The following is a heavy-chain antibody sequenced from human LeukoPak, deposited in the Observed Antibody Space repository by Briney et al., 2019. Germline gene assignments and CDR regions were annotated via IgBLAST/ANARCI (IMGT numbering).Heavy chain of an antibody. CDR3: ALTVAG. V-gene: IGHV3-74*01. CDR1: GFTFSSYA. D-gene: IGHD6-19*01. Sequence: PGGSLRLSCAASGFTFSSYAMSWVRQAPGKGLVWVSHINSDGSWTSYADSVKGRFTISKDNAKNTVYLQMNSLRAEDTAVYYCALTVAGWGQGTLVTVSS. J-gene: IGHJ4*02. CDR2: INSDGSWT.